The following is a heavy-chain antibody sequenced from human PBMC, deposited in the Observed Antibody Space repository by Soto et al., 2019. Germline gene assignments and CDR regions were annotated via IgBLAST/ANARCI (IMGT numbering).Heavy chain of an antibody. J-gene: IGHJ6*02. Sequence: QVQLVQSGAEVKKPGSSVKVSCKASGGTFSSYAISWVRQAPGQGLEWMGGIIPIFGTANYAQKFQGRVTITADESTSTAYMELRSLRSEDTAVYYCARQLYYYDSSGYYYEGYYYYGMDVWGQGTTVTVSS. V-gene: IGHV1-69*01. CDR2: IIPIFGTA. CDR3: ARQLYYYDSSGYYYEGYYYYGMDV. D-gene: IGHD3-22*01. CDR1: GGTFSSYA.